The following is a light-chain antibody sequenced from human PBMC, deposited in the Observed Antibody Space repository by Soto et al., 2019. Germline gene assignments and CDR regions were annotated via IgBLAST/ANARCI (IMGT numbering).Light chain of an antibody. J-gene: IGKJ1*01. V-gene: IGKV3-15*01. CDR1: QSVSSN. CDR2: GAS. Sequence: EIMMTQSPATLSVSPGERATLSCRASQSVSSNLAWYQQKPGQPPRLLIYGASTRATGIPARFSGSGSGTEFTLTISSLQSEDFAVYYCQHYNNWPPWTFGQGTKGDIK. CDR3: QHYNNWPPWT.